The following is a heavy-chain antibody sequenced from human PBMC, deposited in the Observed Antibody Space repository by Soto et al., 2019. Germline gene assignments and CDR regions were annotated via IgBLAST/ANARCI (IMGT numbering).Heavy chain of an antibody. CDR1: GGSISNYY. CDR2: IHTSGST. D-gene: IGHD1-26*01. V-gene: IGHV4-4*07. J-gene: IGHJ4*02. Sequence: SETLSLTCTVSGGSISNYYWSWIRQPAGKGLEWIGRIHTSGSTNYNSSLKSRVTMSVDTSKNQFSLKLNSVTAADTAVYYCAREASGSRPFDYWGQGTLVTVSS. CDR3: AREASGSRPFDY.